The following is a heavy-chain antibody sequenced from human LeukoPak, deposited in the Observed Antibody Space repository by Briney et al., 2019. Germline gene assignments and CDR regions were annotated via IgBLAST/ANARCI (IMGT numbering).Heavy chain of an antibody. D-gene: IGHD2-8*01. Sequence: SETLSLTCAVYGGSFSGYYWSWIRQPPGKGLEWIGYIYYSGSTNYNPSLKSRVTISVDTSKNQFSLKLSSVTAADTAVYYCAGSLGYCTSNVCYLKYWGQGTLVTVSS. CDR3: AGSLGYCTSNVCYLKY. CDR2: IYYSGST. CDR1: GGSFSGYY. J-gene: IGHJ4*02. V-gene: IGHV4-59*01.